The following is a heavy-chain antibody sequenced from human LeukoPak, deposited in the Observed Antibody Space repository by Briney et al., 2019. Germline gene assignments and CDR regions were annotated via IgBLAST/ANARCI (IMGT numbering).Heavy chain of an antibody. Sequence: GRSLRLSCAASGFTFSSYGMHWVRQAPPKGLEWVALVWYDGSNKYYADCVQGRITISRDNSTSPLYLQMNSSSAEDTAVYPCARGLDGTFLLDPSIYVPGNYLLDSWGHGTLVTVSS. CDR1: GFTFSSYG. J-gene: IGHJ4*03. CDR3: ARGLDGTFLLDPSIYVPGNYLLDS. D-gene: IGHD3-10*02. V-gene: IGHV3-33*01. CDR2: VWYDGSNK.